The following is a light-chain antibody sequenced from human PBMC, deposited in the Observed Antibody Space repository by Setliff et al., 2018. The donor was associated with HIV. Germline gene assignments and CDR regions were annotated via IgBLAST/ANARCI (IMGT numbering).Light chain of an antibody. CDR2: EVN. V-gene: IGLV2-23*02. J-gene: IGLJ2*01. Sequence: QSVLAQPASVSGSPGQSINISCTGSSSDVGSPLSSVSWYQQNPGEVPKLLIFEVNRRPSGISDRFSASKSGDTASLTISGLQTEDEGDYYCCSYGRGDIWIFGGGTKVPS. CDR3: CSYGRGDIWI. CDR1: SSDVGSPLSS.